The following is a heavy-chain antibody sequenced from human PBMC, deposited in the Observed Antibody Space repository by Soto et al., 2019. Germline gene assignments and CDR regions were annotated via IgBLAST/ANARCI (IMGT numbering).Heavy chain of an antibody. Sequence: QVQLQESCTGLVKPSETLSLTCTVSGGSISSYYWSWIRQPPGKGLEWIGYIYYSGSTNYNPSLKSRVTISVDTSKNQFSLKLSSVTAAYTAVYYCARLWGWFGDYWGQGTLVTVSS. D-gene: IGHD3-10*01. J-gene: IGHJ4*02. CDR1: GGSISSYY. V-gene: IGHV4-59*08. CDR3: ARLWGWFGDY. CDR2: IYYSGST.